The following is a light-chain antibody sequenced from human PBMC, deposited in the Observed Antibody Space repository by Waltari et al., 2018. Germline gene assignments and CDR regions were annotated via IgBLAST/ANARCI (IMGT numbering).Light chain of an antibody. V-gene: IGKV4-1*01. CDR2: WAC. J-gene: IGKJ4*01. Sequence: DIVMTQSPDSLAVSRGERSPIHCKSSQSVSYTASNKNYFAWYPQNPSQPPTLIICWACNRESGVPARFSGSGSGTDFTLTISRLQAEDVAVYYCQQYYTTPLTCGGGTKVEI. CDR1: QSVSYTASNKNY. CDR3: QQYYTTPLT.